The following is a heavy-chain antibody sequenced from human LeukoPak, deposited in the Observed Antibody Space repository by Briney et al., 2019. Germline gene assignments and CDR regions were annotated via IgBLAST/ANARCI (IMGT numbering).Heavy chain of an antibody. J-gene: IGHJ5*02. CDR1: GDSVSSNSAA. V-gene: IGHV6-1*01. D-gene: IGHD6-19*01. CDR3: AREEGEAVPSNNWFDP. CDR2: TYYRSKWYN. Sequence: SQTLSLTCAISGDSVSSNSAAWNWIRQSPSRGLEWLGRTYYRSKWYNDYAVSVKSRITINPDTSKNQFSLQLNSVTPEDTAVYYCAREEGEAVPSNNWFDPWGQGTLVTVSS.